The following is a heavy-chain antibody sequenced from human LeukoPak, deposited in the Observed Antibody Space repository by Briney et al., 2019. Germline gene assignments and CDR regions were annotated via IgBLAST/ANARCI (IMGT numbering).Heavy chain of an antibody. CDR1: GSMYNYY. Sequence: SETLSLTCTVSGSMYNYYWSWIRQPPGKGLEWIGYIHYNGITNYSPPLKSRVTMSLDTSKNQVSLKLNSVSAADTAVYYCARHISSGGTYAHFDYWGQGTLVTVSS. CDR2: IHYNGIT. D-gene: IGHD1-26*01. CDR3: ARHISSGGTYAHFDY. V-gene: IGHV4-59*08. J-gene: IGHJ4*02.